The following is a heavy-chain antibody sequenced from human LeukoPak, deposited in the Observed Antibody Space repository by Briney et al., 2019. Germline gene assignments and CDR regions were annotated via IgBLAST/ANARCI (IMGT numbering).Heavy chain of an antibody. CDR3: AAPGASGFVGNFWSGPLDF. J-gene: IGHJ4*02. CDR2: INPSVGST. D-gene: IGHD3-3*01. CDR1: GYTFTSHY. Sequence: GASVKVSCRASGYTFTSHYMHWVRQAPGQGLEWMGVINPSVGSTGYPQKFQGRVTMSRDTSTSTVYMELSSLKSEDTAVYYCAAPGASGFVGNFWSGPLDFWGQGALVTVSS. V-gene: IGHV1-46*01.